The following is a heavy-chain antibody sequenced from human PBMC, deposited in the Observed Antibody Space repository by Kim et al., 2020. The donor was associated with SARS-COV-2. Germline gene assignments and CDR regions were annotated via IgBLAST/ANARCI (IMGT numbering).Heavy chain of an antibody. CDR2: INHSGST. V-gene: IGHV4-34*01. J-gene: IGHJ4*02. Sequence: SETLSLTCAVYGGSFSGYYWSWIRQPPGKGLEWIGEINHSGSTNYNPSLKSRVTISVDTSKNQFSLKLSSVTAADTAVYYCAREFMAGYYTGFDYWGQGTLVTVSS. D-gene: IGHD3-3*01. CDR1: GGSFSGYY. CDR3: AREFMAGYYTGFDY.